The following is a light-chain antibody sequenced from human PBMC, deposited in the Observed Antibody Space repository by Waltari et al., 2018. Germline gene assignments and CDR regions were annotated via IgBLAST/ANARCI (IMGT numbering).Light chain of an antibody. V-gene: IGKV3-15*01. CDR3: QQYNNWPPIT. J-gene: IGKJ5*01. CDR1: QSVGSN. Sequence: EVVMTQSPATLSVSPGERVTLSCRASQSVGSNLAWYEQKPGQAPRLLIYAASTRATGILARFRGSGSGTEFTLTISSLQSEDFAVYYCQQYNNWPPITFGQGTRLEYK. CDR2: AAS.